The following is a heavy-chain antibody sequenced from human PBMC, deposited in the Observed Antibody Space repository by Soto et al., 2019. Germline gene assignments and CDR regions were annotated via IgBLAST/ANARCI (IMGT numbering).Heavy chain of an antibody. Sequence: EVQLVESGGGLVQPGGSLRLSCAVSGFTVSSNYMSWVRQAPGKGLEWVSVIYRGGSTSYADSVKGRFTISRDNSKNTLYLQMNSLRAEDTGVYYCAREVGPYSSSSDCPFEYWGQGTLVTVSS. CDR3: AREVGPYSSSSDCPFEY. CDR2: IYRGGST. D-gene: IGHD6-6*01. J-gene: IGHJ4*02. CDR1: GFTVSSNY. V-gene: IGHV3-66*01.